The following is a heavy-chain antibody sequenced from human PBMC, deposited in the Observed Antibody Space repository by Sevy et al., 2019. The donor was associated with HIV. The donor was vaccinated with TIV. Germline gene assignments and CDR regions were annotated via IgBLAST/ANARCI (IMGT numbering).Heavy chain of an antibody. Sequence: ASVKVSCKASGYTFTGYYMHWVRQAPGQGLEWMGWINPNSGGTNYAQKFQGWVTMTRDTSISTAYMELSRLRSDDTAVYYCASSLDPSYYYYGMDVWGQGTTVTVSS. D-gene: IGHD3-9*01. CDR2: INPNSGGT. J-gene: IGHJ6*02. CDR1: GYTFTGYY. V-gene: IGHV1-2*04. CDR3: ASSLDPSYYYYGMDV.